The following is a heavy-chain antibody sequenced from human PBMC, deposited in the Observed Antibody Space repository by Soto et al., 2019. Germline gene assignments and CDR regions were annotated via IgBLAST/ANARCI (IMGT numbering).Heavy chain of an antibody. D-gene: IGHD2-2*01. CDR1: GYTFTSYY. Sequence: ASVKVSCKASGYTFTSYYMHWVRQAPGQGLEWMGRINPSGGSTSYAQKFQGRVTMTTDKSTSTAYMELSSLRSEDTAVYYCASLVVPAAPDDAFDIWRQGTMVTVSS. V-gene: IGHV1-46*01. CDR2: INPSGGST. J-gene: IGHJ3*02. CDR3: ASLVVPAAPDDAFDI.